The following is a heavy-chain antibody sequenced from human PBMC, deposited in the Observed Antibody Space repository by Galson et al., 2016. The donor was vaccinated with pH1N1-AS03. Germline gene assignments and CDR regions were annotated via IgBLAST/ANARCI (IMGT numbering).Heavy chain of an antibody. V-gene: IGHV4-4*01. CDR2: VHYSGTT. CDR1: GGSMTNPDW. Sequence: ETLSLTCAVSGGSMTNPDWWTWVRQPPGKGLEWIGEVHYSGTTSYNPSLNSRVTMSIDKSNNQFSLNLGSVTAADTAVYFCASAGYHTPGYHYWGQGALVTVSS. D-gene: IGHD3-16*02. J-gene: IGHJ4*02. CDR3: ASAGYHTPGYHY.